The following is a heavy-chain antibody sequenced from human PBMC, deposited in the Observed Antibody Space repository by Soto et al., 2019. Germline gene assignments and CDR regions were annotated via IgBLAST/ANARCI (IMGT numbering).Heavy chain of an antibody. V-gene: IGHV3-30*18. Sequence: QVQLVESGGGVVQPGRSLRLSCAASGFTFKTYAMYWVRQAPGKGLEWVALISSDGNNKYHADSVKGGFTISRDNSKNTLYLQVDSLRTEDTAIYYCAKVFGFGYNWNSIGIDYWGQGTLVTVSS. CDR3: AKVFGFGYNWNSIGIDY. D-gene: IGHD1-1*01. CDR1: GFTFKTYA. J-gene: IGHJ4*02. CDR2: ISSDGNNK.